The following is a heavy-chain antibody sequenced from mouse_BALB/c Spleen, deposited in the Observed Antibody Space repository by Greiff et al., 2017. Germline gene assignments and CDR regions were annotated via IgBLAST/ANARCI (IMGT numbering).Heavy chain of an antibody. Sequence: QVQLQQSGPELVKPGASVRISCKASGYTFTSYYIHWVKQRPGQGLEWIGWIYPGNVNTKYNEKFKGKATLTADKSSSTAYMQLSSLTSEDSAVYFCARWREVYAMDYWGQGTSVTVSS. V-gene: IGHV1S56*01. CDR2: IYPGNVNT. CDR3: ARWREVYAMDY. CDR1: GYTFTSYY. J-gene: IGHJ4*01.